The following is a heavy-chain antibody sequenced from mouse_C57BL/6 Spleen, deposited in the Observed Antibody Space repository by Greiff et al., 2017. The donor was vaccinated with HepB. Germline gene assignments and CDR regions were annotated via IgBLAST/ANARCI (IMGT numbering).Heavy chain of an antibody. CDR2: ISYDGSN. Sequence: EVQLQESGPGLVKPSQSLSLTCSVTGYSITSGYYWNWIRQFPGNKLEWMGYISYDGSNNYNPSLKNRIAITRDTSKNQFFLKLNSVTTEDTATYYCARGSSWLAYGGQGTLVTVSA. CDR3: ARGSSWLAY. J-gene: IGHJ3*01. V-gene: IGHV3-6*01. CDR1: GYSITSGYY.